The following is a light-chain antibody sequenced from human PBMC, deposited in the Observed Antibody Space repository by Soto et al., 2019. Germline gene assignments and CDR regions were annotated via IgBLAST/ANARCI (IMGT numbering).Light chain of an antibody. CDR1: QTISSW. V-gene: IGKV1-5*03. CDR2: KAS. CDR3: QQYNSYSRT. J-gene: IGKJ1*01. Sequence: DIQMTQSPSTLSGSVGDRVTITCRASQTISSWLAWYQQKPGKAPNLLIYKASRLESGVPSRFSGSGSGTEFTLTISSLQPDDFATYYCQQYNSYSRTFGQGTKVDIK.